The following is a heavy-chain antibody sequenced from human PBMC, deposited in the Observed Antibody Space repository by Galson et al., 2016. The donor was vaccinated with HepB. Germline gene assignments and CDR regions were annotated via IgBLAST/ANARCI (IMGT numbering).Heavy chain of an antibody. V-gene: IGHV3-48*02. J-gene: IGHJ4*02. Sequence: SLRLSCAASGFSFTSFSMNWVRQGPAKGLEWVSYIDPSSADIYYADSVKGRFTISRDSAKNSLYLEMNSLRHEDTAVYYCARDYAPYSYAYDYWGPGILVTVSS. D-gene: IGHD5-18*01. CDR2: IDPSSADI. CDR1: GFSFTSFS. CDR3: ARDYAPYSYAYDY.